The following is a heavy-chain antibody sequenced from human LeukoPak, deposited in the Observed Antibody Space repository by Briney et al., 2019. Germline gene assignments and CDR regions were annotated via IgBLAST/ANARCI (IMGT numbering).Heavy chain of an antibody. D-gene: IGHD6-13*01. Sequence: SETLSLTCTVSGGSISPYYWNWIRQPPGKGLEWIGYIYYSGSTNYNPSLKSRVTISVDTSKNQFSLKLSSVTAADTAVYYCARQQLSQLYYFDNWGQGTLVTVSS. J-gene: IGHJ4*02. CDR1: GGSISPYY. CDR3: ARQQLSQLYYFDN. V-gene: IGHV4-59*01. CDR2: IYYSGST.